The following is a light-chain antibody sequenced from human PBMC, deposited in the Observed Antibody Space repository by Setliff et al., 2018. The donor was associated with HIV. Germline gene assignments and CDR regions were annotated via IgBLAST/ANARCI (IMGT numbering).Light chain of an antibody. CDR3: CSYAGSSAPVL. CDR1: SDDVGRYNL. V-gene: IGLV2-23*02. J-gene: IGLJ2*01. Sequence: QSALTQPASVSGSPGQAITISCTGTSDDVGRYNLVSWYQQYPGKAPRVIIYDVNKRPSGVYNRFSGSKSGNTASLTISGLQAEDEADFYCCSYAGSSAPVLFGGGTKVTVL. CDR2: DVN.